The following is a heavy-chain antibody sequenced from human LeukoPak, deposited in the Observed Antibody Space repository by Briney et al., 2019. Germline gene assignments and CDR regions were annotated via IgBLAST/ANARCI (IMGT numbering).Heavy chain of an antibody. CDR3: ARAVRGYSYGYSFDY. Sequence: GASVEVSCKASGYTFTSYDINWVRQATGQGLEWMGWMNPNSGNTGYAQKFQGRVTMTRNTSISTAYMELSSLRSEDTAVYYCARAVRGYSYGYSFDYWGQGTLVTVSS. CDR1: GYTFTSYD. V-gene: IGHV1-8*01. J-gene: IGHJ4*02. CDR2: MNPNSGNT. D-gene: IGHD5-18*01.